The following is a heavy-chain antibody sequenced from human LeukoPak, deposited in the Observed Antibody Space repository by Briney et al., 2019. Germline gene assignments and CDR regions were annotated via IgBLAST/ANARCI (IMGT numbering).Heavy chain of an antibody. CDR3: ARSYEGSGFWD. V-gene: IGHV3-21*01. D-gene: IGHD3-3*01. CDR2: ITNSSRYT. CDR1: GFIFSNYI. J-gene: IGHJ4*02. Sequence: GGSLRLSCAASGFIFSNYIMNWVRQAPGKGLEWVSSITNSSRYTYDADSVKVRFTISRDNAKNSLYLQMNSLRAEDTAVYYCARSYEGSGFWDWGQGTLVTVSS.